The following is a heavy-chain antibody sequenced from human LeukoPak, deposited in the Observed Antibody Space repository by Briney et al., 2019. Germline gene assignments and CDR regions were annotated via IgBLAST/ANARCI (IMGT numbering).Heavy chain of an antibody. CDR1: GGSVSSYY. Sequence: PSETLSLTCTVSGGSVSSYYGNWIRQSPGKGLEWIGYIHNSGATNYNPSLRRRVAMSLDTSMNQFSLKLRSVTAADAAIYFCGRGERLGNDYWGQGTLVTVSS. CDR3: GRGERLGNDY. V-gene: IGHV4-59*02. J-gene: IGHJ4*02. D-gene: IGHD1-1*01. CDR2: IHNSGAT.